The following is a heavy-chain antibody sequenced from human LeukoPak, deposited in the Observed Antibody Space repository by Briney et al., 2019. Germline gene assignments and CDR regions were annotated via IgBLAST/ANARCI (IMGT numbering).Heavy chain of an antibody. CDR3: AKSHYYDGSGYYYDY. CDR2: ISTDGSTI. CDR1: GFTLSGYW. D-gene: IGHD3-22*01. V-gene: IGHV3-74*01. J-gene: IGHJ4*02. Sequence: GSLRLSCAASGFTLSGYWMHWVRQAPGKGLVWVSRISTDGSTIGYAESVKGRFAISRDNAKNTLYLQMNDLRAEDTAVYYCAKSHYYDGSGYYYDYWGQGTLVTVSS.